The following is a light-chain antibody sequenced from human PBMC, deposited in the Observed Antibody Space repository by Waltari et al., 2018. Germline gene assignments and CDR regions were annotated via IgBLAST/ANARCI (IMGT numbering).Light chain of an antibody. CDR1: QSLLFSNGYTY. Sequence: DIVMTQSPLSLPVTPGAAASISCRSSQSLLFSNGYTYLDWYLQKPGQSPQLLIYLGSNRASGVPDRFSGSGAGTDFTLKITRVEAEDVGVYYCMQALQSPPTFGGGTKVDIK. J-gene: IGKJ4*01. CDR3: MQALQSPPT. CDR2: LGS. V-gene: IGKV2-28*01.